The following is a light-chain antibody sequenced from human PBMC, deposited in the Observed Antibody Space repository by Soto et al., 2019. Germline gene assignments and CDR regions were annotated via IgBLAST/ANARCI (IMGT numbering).Light chain of an antibody. Sequence: QSALTQPASVSGSPGQSIAISCTGSSSDIGAYNYVSWYQHHPGKAPKLIIYDVTSRPSGVSSLFSGAKSGNAASLIISGLRPEDDADNFRASYTDTDPPVIFGGGTKLTVL. V-gene: IGLV2-14*01. CDR2: DVT. J-gene: IGLJ2*01. CDR1: SSDIGAYNY. CDR3: ASYTDTDPPVI.